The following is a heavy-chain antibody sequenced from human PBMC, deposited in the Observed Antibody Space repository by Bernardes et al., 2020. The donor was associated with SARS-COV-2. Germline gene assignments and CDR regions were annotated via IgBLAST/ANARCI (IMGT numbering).Heavy chain of an antibody. CDR3: AKNDVNSGRSNYYYPMDV. Sequence: GGSLRLSCAASGFTVSSSYMSWVRQAPGKGLEWVSVIYRGGQTYYADSVKGRFTISRDNSKNTLYLQMNNLRAEDTAVYYCAKNDVNSGRSNYYYPMDVWGQGTTVTVSS. V-gene: IGHV3-53*01. D-gene: IGHD3-10*01. J-gene: IGHJ6*02. CDR2: IYRGGQT. CDR1: GFTVSSSY.